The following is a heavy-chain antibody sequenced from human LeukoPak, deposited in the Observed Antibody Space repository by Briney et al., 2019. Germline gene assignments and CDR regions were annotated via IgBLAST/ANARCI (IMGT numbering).Heavy chain of an antibody. CDR1: GFTFSSSA. Sequence: AGGSLRLSCAASGFTFSSSAMSWVRQVPGKGLEWVSGISASGGSTYYADSVRGRFTISRDNSKNTLYVQMNSLRDEDTAVYYCAKAPVSYYYNDSSGHPPYYFDYWGQGTLVTVSS. V-gene: IGHV3-23*01. D-gene: IGHD3-22*01. J-gene: IGHJ4*02. CDR2: ISASGGST. CDR3: AKAPVSYYYNDSSGHPPYYFDY.